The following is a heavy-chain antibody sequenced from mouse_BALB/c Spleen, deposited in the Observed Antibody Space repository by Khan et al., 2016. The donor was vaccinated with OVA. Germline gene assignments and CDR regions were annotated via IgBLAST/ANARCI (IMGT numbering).Heavy chain of an antibody. J-gene: IGHJ2*01. Sequence: QVQLKASGPGLVAPSQSLSIPCPVSGFSLTSFGVYWVRQPPGNGPAWLGFIWADGTPNYYSALMSILSISKYNSNSQVFLNLNSLQTDGTAIYYFARDGYCFDFGGQGATLTVS. CDR3: ARDGYCFDF. CDR2: IWADGTP. D-gene: IGHD2-2*01. V-gene: IGHV2-9*02. CDR1: GFSLTSFG.